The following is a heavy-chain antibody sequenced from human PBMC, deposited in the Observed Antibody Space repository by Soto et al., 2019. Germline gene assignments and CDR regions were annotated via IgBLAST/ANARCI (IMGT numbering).Heavy chain of an antibody. CDR2: VSPYNGDT. CDR1: CYTFTTDG. J-gene: IGHJ6*02. Sequence: ASGKGSCKAFCYTFTTDGINCVRQAPGQGLEWMGWVSPYNGDTTYAQKVQGRVTMTTDTSTRTAYLELGSLRSDHTAVYYCAREVGHLDVWGQGTMVTVSS. CDR3: AREVGHLDV. V-gene: IGHV1-18*04.